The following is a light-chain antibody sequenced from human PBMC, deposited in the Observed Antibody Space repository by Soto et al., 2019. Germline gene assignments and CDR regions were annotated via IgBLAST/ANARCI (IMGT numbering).Light chain of an antibody. CDR2: DAS. V-gene: IGKV3-11*01. Sequence: EIVLTQSPATLSLSPGERATLSCRASQSVSSYSAWYQQKPGQAPRLLIYDASNRATGIPARFSGSGSGTDFTLTISRLEPEDFAVYYCQQRSNGPGFGVVTKVEIK. J-gene: IGKJ4*02. CDR1: QSVSSY. CDR3: QQRSNGPG.